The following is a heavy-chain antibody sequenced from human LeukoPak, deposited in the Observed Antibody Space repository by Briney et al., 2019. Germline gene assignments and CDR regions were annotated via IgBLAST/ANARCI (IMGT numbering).Heavy chain of an antibody. Sequence: GGSLRLSCAASGFTFSSYWMSWVRQAPGKGLEWVANIKQDGSEKYYVDSVKGRFTTSRDNAKNSLYLQMNSLRAEDTAVYYCARVIGGRYDSSGWGAFDIWGQGTMVTVSS. V-gene: IGHV3-7*01. D-gene: IGHD3-22*01. CDR1: GFTFSSYW. CDR3: ARVIGGRYDSSGWGAFDI. J-gene: IGHJ3*02. CDR2: IKQDGSEK.